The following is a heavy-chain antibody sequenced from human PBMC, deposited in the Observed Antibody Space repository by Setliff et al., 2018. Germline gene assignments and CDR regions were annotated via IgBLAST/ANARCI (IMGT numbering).Heavy chain of an antibody. V-gene: IGHV3-53*01. J-gene: IGHJ5*02. CDR3: ARDRGGTNPWFDP. Sequence: PGGSLRLSCVASGLTVSTNYMSNFMSWVRQAPGKGLEWVSIIYNDGSTYYTDSVKGRFTISRDISKNTLYLQMKSLRAEDTATYYCARDRGGTNPWFDPWGQGTLVTVSS. CDR1: GLTVSTNY. CDR2: IYNDGST. D-gene: IGHD3-10*01.